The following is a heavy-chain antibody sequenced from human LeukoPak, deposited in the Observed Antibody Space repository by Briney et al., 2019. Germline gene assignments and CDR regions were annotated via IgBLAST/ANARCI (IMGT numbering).Heavy chain of an antibody. D-gene: IGHD6-13*01. CDR3: ARDMPREQQLGYFDY. J-gene: IGHJ4*02. Sequence: PGGSLRLSCAASGFTFSSYPMHWVRQAPGKGLEWVTVISYDGSNKYYADSVKGRFTISRDNSKNTLYLQMNSLRAEDTAVYYCARDMPREQQLGYFDYWGQGTLVTVSS. CDR2: ISYDGSNK. V-gene: IGHV3-30-3*01. CDR1: GFTFSSYP.